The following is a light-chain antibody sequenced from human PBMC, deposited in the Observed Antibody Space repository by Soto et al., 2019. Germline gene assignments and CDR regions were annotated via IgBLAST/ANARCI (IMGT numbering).Light chain of an antibody. Sequence: EIVLTQSPGTLSLSPGERATLACRASQSISSSYLAWYQQKPGQAPRLLIYDASSRATGIPDRVSGSGSGTEFTLTISRLEPEDFAVYYCQFFGSSRYTFGQGTKLEIK. CDR1: QSISSSY. V-gene: IGKV3-20*01. J-gene: IGKJ2*01. CDR2: DAS. CDR3: QFFGSSRYT.